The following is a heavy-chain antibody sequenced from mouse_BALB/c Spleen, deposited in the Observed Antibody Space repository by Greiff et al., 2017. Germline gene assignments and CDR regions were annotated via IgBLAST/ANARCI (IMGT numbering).Heavy chain of an antibody. D-gene: IGHD2-4*01. V-gene: IGHV5-4*02. J-gene: IGHJ2*01. CDR1: GFTFSDYY. Sequence: EVKLMESGGGLVKPGGSLKLSCAASGFTFSDYYMYWVRQTPEKRLEWVATISDGGSYTYYPDSVKGRFTISRDNAKNTLYLQMSSLKSEDTAMYYCARQDYDGDGFDYWGQGTTLTVSS. CDR3: ARQDYDGDGFDY. CDR2: ISDGGSYT.